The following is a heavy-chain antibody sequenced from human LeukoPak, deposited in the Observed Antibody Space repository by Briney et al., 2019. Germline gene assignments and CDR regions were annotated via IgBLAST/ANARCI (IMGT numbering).Heavy chain of an antibody. J-gene: IGHJ6*03. CDR3: AREVAAGTFYYYYYMDV. CDR1: GFTFSSYR. D-gene: IGHD6-13*01. V-gene: IGHV3-74*01. Sequence: GGSLRLSCAASGFTFSSYRMHWVRQAPGKGPVWVSRFNSDGSSPSYADSVKGRFTISRDIAKNTLYLQMNSLRADDTAVYYCAREVAAGTFYYYYYMDVWGKGTTVTISS. CDR2: FNSDGSSP.